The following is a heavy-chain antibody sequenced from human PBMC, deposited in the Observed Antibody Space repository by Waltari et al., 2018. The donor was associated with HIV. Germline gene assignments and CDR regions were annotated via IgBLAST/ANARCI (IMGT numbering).Heavy chain of an antibody. J-gene: IGHJ1*01. CDR3: ARDGMSCGGGCFSVAEYHQY. Sequence: VQLRESGGGQVQPGGSLRLSCVVSGFNFEAYAMDWVRQRPGKDLEGGANINGAGTKPFYAESVKGRFTILKDFADKILYLDMDDLTSDDSGLYYCARDGMSCGGGCFSVAEYHQYWGRGTPVIVSS. CDR1: GFNFEAYA. D-gene: IGHD2-21*01. CDR2: INGAGTKP. V-gene: IGHV3-43*02.